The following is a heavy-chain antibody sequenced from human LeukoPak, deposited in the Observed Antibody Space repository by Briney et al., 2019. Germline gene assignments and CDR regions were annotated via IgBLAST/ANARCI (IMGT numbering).Heavy chain of an antibody. D-gene: IGHD6-13*01. CDR2: IYTGGST. V-gene: IGHV4-4*07. J-gene: IGHJ5*02. CDR1: GGSISTYF. Sequence: SETLSLTCTVSGGSISTYFWSWIRQPAGKGLEWIGRIYTGGSTNYNPSLTSRVTMSIHTSKNQFSLKLSSVTAADTAVYYCARAQPDRYSSSWPYNWFDPWGQGTLVTVSS. CDR3: ARAQPDRYSSSWPYNWFDP.